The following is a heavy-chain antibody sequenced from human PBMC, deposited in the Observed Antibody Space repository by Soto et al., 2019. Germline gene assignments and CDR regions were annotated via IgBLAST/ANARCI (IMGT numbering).Heavy chain of an antibody. CDR3: ARDPAYCSSTSCEKHGMDV. D-gene: IGHD2-2*01. Sequence: SETLSLTYTVSGVSINNYYWTWIRQPPRKGLEWIGYIYYSGSTNYNPSLKSRVTISVDTSKNQFSLKLSSVTAADTAVYYCARDPAYCSSTSCEKHGMDVWGQGTTVTV. CDR1: GVSINNYY. V-gene: IGHV4-59*01. CDR2: IYYSGST. J-gene: IGHJ6*01.